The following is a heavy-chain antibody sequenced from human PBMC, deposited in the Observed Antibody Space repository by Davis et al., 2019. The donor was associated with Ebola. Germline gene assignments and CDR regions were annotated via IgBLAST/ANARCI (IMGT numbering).Heavy chain of an antibody. Sequence: GESLKISCAASGFTFSGSAMHWVRQASGKGLEWVGRIRSKANSYATAYAASVKGRFTISRDDSKNTAYLQRNSLKTEDTAVYYCTGADYGDYGVFDYWGQGTLVTVSS. CDR3: TGADYGDYGVFDY. J-gene: IGHJ4*02. V-gene: IGHV3-73*01. D-gene: IGHD4-17*01. CDR2: IRSKANSYAT. CDR1: GFTFSGSA.